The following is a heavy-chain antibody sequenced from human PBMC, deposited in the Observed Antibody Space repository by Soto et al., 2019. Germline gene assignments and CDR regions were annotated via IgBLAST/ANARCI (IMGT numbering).Heavy chain of an antibody. CDR1: GYTFTSYA. CDR3: ATSEGDTAMDHYYYYGMDV. CDR2: INAGNGNT. D-gene: IGHD5-18*01. J-gene: IGHJ6*02. V-gene: IGHV1-3*01. Sequence: VASVKVSCKASGYTFTSYAMHWVRQAPGQRLEWMGWINAGNGNTKYSQKFQGGVTITRDTSASTAYMELSSLRSEDTAVYYCATSEGDTAMDHYYYYGMDVWGQGTTVTVSS.